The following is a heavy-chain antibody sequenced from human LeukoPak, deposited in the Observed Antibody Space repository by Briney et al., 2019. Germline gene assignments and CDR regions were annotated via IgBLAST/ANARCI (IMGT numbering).Heavy chain of an antibody. Sequence: SETLSLACTVSGGSISGSSYYWGWMRQPPGKGLEWIGSIYYSGSTYYNPSLKSRVTISMDTSKNQFGLKLSSVTAADTAVYFCTRHRRSITRCFHPTDYWGQGTLVTVSS. D-gene: IGHD2-2*01. J-gene: IGHJ4*02. CDR2: IYYSGST. V-gene: IGHV4-39*06. CDR1: GGSISGSSYY. CDR3: TRHRRSITRCFHPTDY.